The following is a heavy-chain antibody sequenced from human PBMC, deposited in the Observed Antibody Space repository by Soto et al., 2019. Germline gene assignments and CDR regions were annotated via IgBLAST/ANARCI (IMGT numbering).Heavy chain of an antibody. V-gene: IGHV4-59*07. D-gene: IGHD6-13*01. CDR1: GDSINNSY. Sequence: PSYSPSLPCSVSGDSINNSYWSWIRQPPGKRLEWIGNIYYTGTTTYNPSLESRVTMSVDTSKNQFSLKLNSVDAADTAVYYCAKYRRTEAGGFTLDYWGRGTLVTVSS. CDR2: IYYTGTT. CDR3: AKYRRTEAGGFTLDY. J-gene: IGHJ4*02.